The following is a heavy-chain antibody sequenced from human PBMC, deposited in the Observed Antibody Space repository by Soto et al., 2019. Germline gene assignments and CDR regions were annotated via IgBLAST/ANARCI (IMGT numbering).Heavy chain of an antibody. V-gene: IGHV1-69*02. CDR1: GGTFSSYT. CDR2: IIPILGIA. Sequence: QVQLVQSGAEVKKPGSSVKVSCKASGGTFSSYTISWVRQAPGQGLEWMGRIIPILGIANYAQKFQGRVTITADKSTSTAYMELSSLRSEDTAVYYCAVTYCGGDCYFNNWFDPWGQGTLDTVSS. D-gene: IGHD2-21*02. J-gene: IGHJ5*02. CDR3: AVTYCGGDCYFNNWFDP.